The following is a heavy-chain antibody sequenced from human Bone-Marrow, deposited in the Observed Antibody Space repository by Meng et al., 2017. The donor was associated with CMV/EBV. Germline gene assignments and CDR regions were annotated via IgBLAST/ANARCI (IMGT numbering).Heavy chain of an antibody. CDR2: INHSGST. Sequence: GRRRQGGGGLLEPSETLSLACAVYGGSFGGYYWSWSRQPPGKGLEWIGEINHSGSTNYNPSLKSRVTISVDTSKNQFSLKLSSVTAADTAVYYCARGLRITMARGARLDYWGQGTLVTVSS. D-gene: IGHD3-10*01. V-gene: IGHV4-34*01. J-gene: IGHJ4*02. CDR3: ARGLRITMARGARLDY. CDR1: GGSFGGYY.